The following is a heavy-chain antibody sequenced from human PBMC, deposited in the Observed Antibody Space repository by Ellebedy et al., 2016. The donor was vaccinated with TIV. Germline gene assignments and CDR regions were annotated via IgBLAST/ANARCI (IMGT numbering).Heavy chain of an antibody. V-gene: IGHV3-21*01. J-gene: IGHJ4*02. Sequence: PGGSLRLSCAAYGFTFSGYTMMRARQVPGKGLDWVSSITSSSSYLYYADSVKGRFTISRDNAANSLYLEMDSLRVEDTAVYYCARVSPPFWGQGTLVTVSS. CDR1: GFTFSGYT. CDR2: ITSSSSYL. CDR3: ARVSPPF.